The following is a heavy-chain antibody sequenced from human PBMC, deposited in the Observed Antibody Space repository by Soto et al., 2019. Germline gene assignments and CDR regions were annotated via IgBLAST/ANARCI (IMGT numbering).Heavy chain of an antibody. CDR1: GYTFTSYA. V-gene: IGHV1-3*05. Sequence: QVQLVQSGAEEKKPGASVKVSCKASGYTFTSYAMHWVRQAPGQRLEWMGWINAGNGNTKYSQKFQGRVTITRDTAASTAYMELSSLRSEDTAVYYFARGVGNSAPDYWGQGTLVTVSS. CDR2: INAGNGNT. J-gene: IGHJ4*02. CDR3: ARGVGNSAPDY. D-gene: IGHD1-7*01.